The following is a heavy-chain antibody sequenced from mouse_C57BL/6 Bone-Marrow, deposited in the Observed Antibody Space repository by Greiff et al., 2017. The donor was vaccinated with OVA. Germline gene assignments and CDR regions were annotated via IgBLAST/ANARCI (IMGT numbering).Heavy chain of an antibody. Sequence: DVKLVESGGGLVQPGGSLKLSCAASGFTFSDYYMYWVRQTPEKRLEWVAYISNGGGSTYYPDTVKGRFTISRDNAKNTLYLQMSRLKSEDTAMYYCARIYDGYGDYAMDYWGQGTSVTVSS. D-gene: IGHD2-3*01. J-gene: IGHJ4*01. V-gene: IGHV5-12*01. CDR2: ISNGGGST. CDR1: GFTFSDYY. CDR3: ARIYDGYGDYAMDY.